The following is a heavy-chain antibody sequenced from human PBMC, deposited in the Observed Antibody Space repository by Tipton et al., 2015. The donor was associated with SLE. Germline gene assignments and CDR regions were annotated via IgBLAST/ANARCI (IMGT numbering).Heavy chain of an antibody. J-gene: IGHJ5*02. CDR2: IWYDGSNK. V-gene: IGHV3-33*01. D-gene: IGHD2-15*01. Sequence: SLRLSCAASGFTFSSYGMHWVRQAPGKGLEWVAVIWYDGSNKYYADSVKGRFTISRDNSKNTLYLQMNSLRAEDTAVYYCARDRRLCSGGSCYEGPGGFDPWGQGTLVTVSS. CDR3: ARDRRLCSGGSCYEGPGGFDP. CDR1: GFTFSSYG.